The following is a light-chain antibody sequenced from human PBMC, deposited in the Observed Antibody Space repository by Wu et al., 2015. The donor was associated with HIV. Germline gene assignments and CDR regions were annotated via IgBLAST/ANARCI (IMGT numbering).Light chain of an antibody. CDR2: GAS. Sequence: EIVLTQSPGTLSLSPGQRATLSCRASQSVSSSYLAWYQQKPGQAPRLLIYGASSRATGIPNRFSGSGSGTDFTLTISSLEPEDFAIYYCQQGSNWPLTFGQGTRLEIK. CDR1: QSVSSSY. V-gene: IGKV3D-20*02. CDR3: QQGSNWPLT. J-gene: IGKJ5*01.